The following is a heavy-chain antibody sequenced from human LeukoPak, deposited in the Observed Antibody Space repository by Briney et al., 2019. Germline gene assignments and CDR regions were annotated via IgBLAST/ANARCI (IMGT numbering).Heavy chain of an antibody. D-gene: IGHD3-16*02. Sequence: PGRSLRLSCAASGFTFTNYAMHWVRQTPGKGLEWVAFVSYDGSWDSYSDSVKGRFTISRDASKNTLYLQMNGLRAEDTAVYYCTREERGYIPAFWGQGTLVTVSS. V-gene: IGHV3-30*01. CDR3: TREERGYIPAF. J-gene: IGHJ4*02. CDR2: VSYDGSWD. CDR1: GFTFTNYA.